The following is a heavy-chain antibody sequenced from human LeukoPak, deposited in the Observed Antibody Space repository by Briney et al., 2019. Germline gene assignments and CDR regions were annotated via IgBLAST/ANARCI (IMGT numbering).Heavy chain of an antibody. CDR3: ARGSSSWYR. J-gene: IGHJ4*02. CDR1: GGSISNYY. CDR2: IYYSGTT. D-gene: IGHD6-13*01. Sequence: SETLSLTCTVSGGSISNYYWSWIRQPPGKGLEWIGYIYYSGTTNYNPSLKSRVTISVDTSKNQFSLKLSSVTAADTAVYYCARGSSSWYRWGQGTLVTVSS. V-gene: IGHV4-59*08.